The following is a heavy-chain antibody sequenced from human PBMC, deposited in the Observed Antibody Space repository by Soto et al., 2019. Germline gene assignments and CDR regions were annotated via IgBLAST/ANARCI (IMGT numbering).Heavy chain of an antibody. V-gene: IGHV3-30*03. Sequence: GGSLRLSCAASGFTFSGYGMHWVRQAPGKGLEWVALVLADGRKQHYADSVKGRFTISRDNSRNTLYLQMNSLRGEDTAVYYCARVPSSSYHYFDYWGQGTLVTVSS. CDR3: ARVPSSSYHYFDY. CDR2: VLADGRKQ. J-gene: IGHJ4*02. CDR1: GFTFSGYG. D-gene: IGHD6-13*01.